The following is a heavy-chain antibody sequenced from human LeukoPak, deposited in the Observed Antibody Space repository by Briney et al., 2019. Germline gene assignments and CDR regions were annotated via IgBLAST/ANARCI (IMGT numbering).Heavy chain of an antibody. CDR3: ARVNAKDYYYGMDV. Sequence: GGSLRLSCAASGFTFSTYWMHWVRQAPGKGLVWVSRINTDGNNTNYADSVKGRFTISRDNTKNTLYLQMNSLRAEDTAVYYCARVNAKDYYYGMDVWGQGTTVTVSS. V-gene: IGHV3-74*01. J-gene: IGHJ6*02. CDR2: INTDGNNT. CDR1: GFTFSTYW.